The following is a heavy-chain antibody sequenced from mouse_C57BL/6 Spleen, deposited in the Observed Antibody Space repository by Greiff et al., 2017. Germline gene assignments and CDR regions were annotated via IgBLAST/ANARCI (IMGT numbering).Heavy chain of an antibody. J-gene: IGHJ4*01. CDR3: ARGRNYGSPNYYAMDY. V-gene: IGHV1-69*01. CDR2: IDPSDSYT. D-gene: IGHD1-1*01. CDR1: GYTFTSYW. Sequence: QVQLKQPGAELVMPGASVKLSCKASGYTFTSYWMHWVKQRPGQGLEWIGEIDPSDSYTNYNQKFKGKSTLTVDKSSSTAYMQLSSLTSEDSAVYYCARGRNYGSPNYYAMDYWGQGTSVTVSS.